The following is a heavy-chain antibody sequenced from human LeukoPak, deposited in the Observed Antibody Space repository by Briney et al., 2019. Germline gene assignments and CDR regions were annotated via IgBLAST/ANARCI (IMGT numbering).Heavy chain of an antibody. D-gene: IGHD5-12*01. CDR2: INHSGST. CDR3: ARVATIFARRRLGPSFDY. Sequence: SETLSLTCAVYGGSFSGYYWSWIRQPPGKGLEWIGEINHSGSTNYNPSLKSRVTISVDTSKNQFSLKLSSVTAADTAVYYCARVATIFARRRLGPSFDYWGQGTLVTVSS. CDR1: GGSFSGYY. V-gene: IGHV4-34*01. J-gene: IGHJ4*02.